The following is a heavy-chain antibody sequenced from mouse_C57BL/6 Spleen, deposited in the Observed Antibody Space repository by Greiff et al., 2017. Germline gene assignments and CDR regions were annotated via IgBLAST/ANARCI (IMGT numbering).Heavy chain of an antibody. CDR3: ARSGYYGSSHCDY. CDR2: LLPGSGST. CDR1: GYTFTGSW. J-gene: IGHJ2*01. V-gene: IGHV1-9*01. D-gene: IGHD1-1*01. Sequence: QVQLQQSGAELMKPGASVKLSCKATGYTFTGSWIEWVKQRPGHGLEWIGELLPGSGSTNYNEQFKGTATFTADTYSKTAYMQLSSLTNEESAIYYCARSGYYGSSHCDYWGQGTTLTVSS.